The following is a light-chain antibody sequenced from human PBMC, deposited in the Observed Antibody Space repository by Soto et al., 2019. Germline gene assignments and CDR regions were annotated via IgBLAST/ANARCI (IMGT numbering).Light chain of an antibody. J-gene: IGKJ1*01. Sequence: EIVMTQSPATLSVSPGERATLSCRASQSVSSSYLAWYQQKPGQAPRLLIYGASSRATGIPDRFSGSGSGTDYTLTITNLEPEDFAIYYCQQRSNWPWTFGQGTKVDIK. CDR1: QSVSSSY. V-gene: IGKV3D-20*02. CDR2: GAS. CDR3: QQRSNWPWT.